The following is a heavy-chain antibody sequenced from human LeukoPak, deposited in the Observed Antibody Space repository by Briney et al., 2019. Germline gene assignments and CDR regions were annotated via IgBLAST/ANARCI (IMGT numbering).Heavy chain of an antibody. J-gene: IGHJ4*02. D-gene: IGHD6-13*01. V-gene: IGHV3-21*01. CDR1: GFTFSSYS. Sequence: PGGSLRLSCAASGFTFSSYSMTWVRQAPGKGLEWVSSISSSSSYIYYADSVKGRFTISRDNAKNSLYLQMNSLRAEDTAVYYCARDHALAAAAFFDYWGQGTLVTVSS. CDR2: ISSSSSYI. CDR3: ARDHALAAAAFFDY.